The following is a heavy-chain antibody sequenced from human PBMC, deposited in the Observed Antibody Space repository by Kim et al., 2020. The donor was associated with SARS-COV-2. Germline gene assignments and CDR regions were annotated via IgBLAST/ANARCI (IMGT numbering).Heavy chain of an antibody. D-gene: IGHD2-15*01. CDR1: GGTFSQYG. J-gene: IGHJ6*02. CDR2: IIPIFGTT. CDR3: ARDGGSLSGMDV. Sequence: SVKVSCKASGGTFSQYGISWVRQAPGQGLEWMGAIIPIFGTTHYAPKFQGRVTITADEFTNTANMELTSLTSGDTAVYYCARDGGSLSGMDVWGQGTTVTVTS. V-gene: IGHV1-69*13.